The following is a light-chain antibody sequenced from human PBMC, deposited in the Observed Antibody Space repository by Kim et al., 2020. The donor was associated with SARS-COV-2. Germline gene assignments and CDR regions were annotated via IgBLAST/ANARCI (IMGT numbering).Light chain of an antibody. CDR1: QTVSRN. CDR3: QHYNNWPPWT. V-gene: IGKV3-15*01. Sequence: SPGETAPPSCEASQTVSRNLAWYQQKPGQAPRLLIYGASTRATGIPARFSGSGSETEFTLTISSLQSEDFAVYYCQHYNNWPPWTFGQGTKVEIK. CDR2: GAS. J-gene: IGKJ1*01.